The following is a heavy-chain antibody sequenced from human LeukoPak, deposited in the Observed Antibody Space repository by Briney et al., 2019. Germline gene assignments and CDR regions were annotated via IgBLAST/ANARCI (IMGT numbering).Heavy chain of an antibody. V-gene: IGHV4-39*01. CDR2: IYYSGST. CDR1: EGSISSNSYY. Sequence: SETLSLTCTVSEGSISSNSYYWGWIRQPPGKGLEWIGSIYYSGSTYYSPSLKSRVAISVDTSKNQFSLKLSSVTAADTAVYYCARHITVTYDAFDLWGRGTMVTVSS. D-gene: IGHD6-19*01. CDR3: ARHITVTYDAFDL. J-gene: IGHJ3*01.